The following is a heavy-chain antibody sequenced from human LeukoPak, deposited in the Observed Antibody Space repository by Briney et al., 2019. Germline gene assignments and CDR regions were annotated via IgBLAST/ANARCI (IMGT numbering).Heavy chain of an antibody. J-gene: IGHJ6*03. Sequence: ASVKVSCKASGYTFTSYGISWVRQAPGQGLEWMGWISAYNGNTNYAQKLQGRVTMTTDTSTSTAYMELRGLRSDDTAVYYCARSGPTHYYYYYMDVWGKGTTVTVSS. D-gene: IGHD1-1*01. CDR1: GYTFTSYG. CDR2: ISAYNGNT. V-gene: IGHV1-18*01. CDR3: ARSGPTHYYYYYMDV.